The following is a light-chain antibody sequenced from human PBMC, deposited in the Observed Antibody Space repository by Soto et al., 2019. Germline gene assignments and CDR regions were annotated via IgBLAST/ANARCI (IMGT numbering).Light chain of an antibody. CDR3: QQYNDWPPLT. V-gene: IGKV3-15*01. CDR1: QSVTSN. J-gene: IGKJ4*01. Sequence: EIVMTQSPATLSVSPGERATLSCRASQSVTSNLAWYQHKPGQSPRLLIYGASTRATGIPARFTGRGSGTDFTLTITSLQSEDVAIYYCQQYNDWPPLTFGGATKVEIK. CDR2: GAS.